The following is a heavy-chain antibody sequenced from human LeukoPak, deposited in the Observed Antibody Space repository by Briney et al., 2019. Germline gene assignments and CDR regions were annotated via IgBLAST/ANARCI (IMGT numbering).Heavy chain of an antibody. V-gene: IGHV3-23*01. CDR1: GFTFSSYA. CDR2: ISGSGGST. Sequence: GGSLRLSCAASGFTFSSYAMSWVRQAPGKGLEWVSAISGSGGSTYYADPVKGRFTIARDNSKNTLYLQMNSLRAEDTAVYYCAKVPWMLIWTDYFDSWGEGTLVTVSS. D-gene: IGHD3-16*01. J-gene: IGHJ4*02. CDR3: AKVPWMLIWTDYFDS.